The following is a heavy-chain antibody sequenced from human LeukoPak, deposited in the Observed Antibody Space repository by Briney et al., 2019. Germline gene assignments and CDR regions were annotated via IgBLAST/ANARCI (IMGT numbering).Heavy chain of an antibody. CDR2: IIPIVGRT. V-gene: IGHV1-69*04. J-gene: IGHJ4*02. D-gene: IGHD4-23*01. CDR3: ARDRDYGGKLFDY. CDR1: GGTFSSYA. Sequence: ASVKVSCKASGGTFSSYAITWVRQAPGQGLEWMGSIIPIVGRTDYIESFQGRVTMTTDTSTSTAYMELRSLRSDDTAVYYCARDRDYGGKLFDYWGQGTLVTVSS.